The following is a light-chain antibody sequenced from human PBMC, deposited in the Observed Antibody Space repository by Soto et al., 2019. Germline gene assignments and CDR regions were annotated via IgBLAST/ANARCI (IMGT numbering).Light chain of an antibody. CDR2: GTS. Sequence: EIVMTQSPAALSVSPGERATLSCRASQSVSGNLAWYQQKPGQSPRLLIFGTSTRATGIPARFSGSGSGTEFPLTISRLPSEVVAVYYWQHYKNWPPWTFGQGTKVEIK. J-gene: IGKJ1*01. CDR1: QSVSGN. V-gene: IGKV3-15*01. CDR3: QHYKNWPPWT.